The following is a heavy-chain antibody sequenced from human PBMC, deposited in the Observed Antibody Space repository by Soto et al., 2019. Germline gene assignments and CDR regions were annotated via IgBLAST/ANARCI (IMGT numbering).Heavy chain of an antibody. Sequence: ASVKVSCKASGGTFSSYTISWVRQAPGQGLEWMGRIIPILGIANYAQKFQGRVTITADKSTSTAYMELSSLRSEDTAVYYCVRARNLYSSSPFDYWGQGTLVTVSS. V-gene: IGHV1-69*02. CDR2: IIPILGIA. CDR1: GGTFSSYT. D-gene: IGHD6-6*01. J-gene: IGHJ4*02. CDR3: VRARNLYSSSPFDY.